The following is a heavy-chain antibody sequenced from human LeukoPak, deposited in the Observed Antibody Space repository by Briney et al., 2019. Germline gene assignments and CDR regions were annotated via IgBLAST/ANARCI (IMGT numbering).Heavy chain of an antibody. Sequence: PSETLSLTCTMSRVSVIINNWWSWVRQSPGKGLEWIADIYHDGRTNYNPSLNSRVTISVDTSKNQFSLKLSYVTAADTAVYYCARDNSVEVSTMIIFDYWGQGTLVTVSS. CDR1: RVSVIINNW. CDR2: IYHDGRT. CDR3: ARDNSVEVSTMIIFDY. D-gene: IGHD3-16*01. V-gene: IGHV4-4*02. J-gene: IGHJ4*02.